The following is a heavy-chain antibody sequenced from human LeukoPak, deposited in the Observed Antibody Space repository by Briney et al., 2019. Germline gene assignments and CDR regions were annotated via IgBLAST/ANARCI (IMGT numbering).Heavy chain of an antibody. J-gene: IGHJ4*02. CDR2: ISGYNGNT. Sequence: ASVKVSCKASGYTFRNYGISWVRQAPGQGLEWMGWISGYNGNTNQAQKLQGRVTMTTDTPTSTAYMELRSLRSDDTAVYYCARDERDSCGGDCYYFDYWGQGTLVTVSS. V-gene: IGHV1-18*01. CDR1: GYTFRNYG. D-gene: IGHD2-21*02. CDR3: ARDERDSCGGDCYYFDY.